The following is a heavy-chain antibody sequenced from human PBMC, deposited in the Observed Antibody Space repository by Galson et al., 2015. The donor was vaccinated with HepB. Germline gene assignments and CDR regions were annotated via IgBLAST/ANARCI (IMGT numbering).Heavy chain of an antibody. D-gene: IGHD3-10*02. CDR3: ARDNTMVGNYFYYGMDV. CDR2: IIPIFGTA. J-gene: IGHJ6*02. CDR1: GCTFSSYP. V-gene: IGHV1-69*13. Sequence: SVKVSCKASGCTFSSYPISWVRQAPGQGLEWMGGIIPIFGTANYAQKFQGRVTITADESTSTAYMELISLRSEDKAVYYCARDNTMVGNYFYYGMDVWGQGTTVTVSS.